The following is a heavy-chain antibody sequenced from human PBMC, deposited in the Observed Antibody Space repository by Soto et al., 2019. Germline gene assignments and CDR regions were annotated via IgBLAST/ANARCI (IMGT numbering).Heavy chain of an antibody. CDR1: GYTFTSYG. CDR2: ISANNGNT. Sequence: ASVKVSCKASGYTFTSYGISWVRQAPGQGLEWMGWISANNGNTKYAQKLQGRVTMTTDPSTSTAYMELSSLRSDDTAVYYCGKGRDNVDTDYWGQGTLVTVSS. J-gene: IGHJ4*02. CDR3: GKGRDNVDTDY. V-gene: IGHV1-18*01. D-gene: IGHD5-18*01.